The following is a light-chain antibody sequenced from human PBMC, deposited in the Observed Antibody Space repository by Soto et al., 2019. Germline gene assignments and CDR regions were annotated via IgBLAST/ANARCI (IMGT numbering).Light chain of an antibody. CDR1: QSVSSNY. V-gene: IGKV3-20*01. CDR3: QQYGRSPT. CDR2: DVS. Sequence: EIVLTQSPGTLSLSPGERATLSCRSSQSVSSNYLAWYQQKPDQAPRLVIYDVSGRATGIPDRFSGSGSGTDFTLPIRRLEPEDFAVYYCQQYGRSPTFGQGTKVEIK. J-gene: IGKJ1*01.